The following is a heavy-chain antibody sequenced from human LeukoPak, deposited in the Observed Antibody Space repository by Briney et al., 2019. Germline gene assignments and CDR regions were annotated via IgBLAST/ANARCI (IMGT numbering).Heavy chain of an antibody. CDR1: GFTFSSYA. D-gene: IGHD5-12*01. V-gene: IGHV3-23*01. CDR3: AKDQSNGYSGYHFDY. CDR2: ISGSGGST. Sequence: GSLRLSCAASGFTFSSYAMSWVRQAPGKGLEWVSAISGSGGSTYYADSVKGRFTISRDNSKNTLYLQMNSLRAEDTAVYYCAKDQSNGYSGYHFDYWGQGTLVTVSS. J-gene: IGHJ4*02.